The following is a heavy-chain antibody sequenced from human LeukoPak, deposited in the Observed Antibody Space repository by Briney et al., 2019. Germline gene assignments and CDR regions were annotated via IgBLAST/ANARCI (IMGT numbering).Heavy chain of an antibody. CDR2: IYHSGST. V-gene: IGHV4-38-2*01. J-gene: IGHJ4*02. D-gene: IGHD6-13*01. CDR1: GYSISSGYY. Sequence: SETLSLTYAVSGYSISSGYYWDWIRQPPGKGLEWIGTIYHSGSTYYNPSLKSRVTISVDTSKNQFSLKLSSVTAADTAVYYCARHSGMAAGDYWGQGTLVTVSS. CDR3: ARHSGMAAGDY.